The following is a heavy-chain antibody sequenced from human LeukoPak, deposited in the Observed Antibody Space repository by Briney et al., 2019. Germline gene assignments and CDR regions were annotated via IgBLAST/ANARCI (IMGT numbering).Heavy chain of an antibody. J-gene: IGHJ4*02. V-gene: IGHV5-51*01. CDR1: GYSFTSYW. Sequence: PGESLKISCKGSGYSFTSYWIGCVRQMPGKGLEWMGIIYPGDSDTKYSPSFQGQVTISADKSISTAYLQWSSLKASDTAMYYCARSGYRGYDCFDYWGQGTLVTVSS. CDR2: IYPGDSDT. CDR3: ARSGYRGYDCFDY. D-gene: IGHD5-12*01.